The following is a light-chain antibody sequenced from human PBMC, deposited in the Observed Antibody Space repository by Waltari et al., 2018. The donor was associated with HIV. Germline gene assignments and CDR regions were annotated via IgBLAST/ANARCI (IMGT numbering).Light chain of an antibody. CDR3: SSYTTSSTYV. V-gene: IGLV2-14*03. J-gene: IGLJ1*01. Sequence: QSALTQPASVSGSPGQSITISCTGTSSDVGAYDYVSWYQQHPGKAPKLMIYDVNNRPSGVSHRFSGSKSATTAYLTISGLQAEDEADYYCSSYTTSSTYVFGTGTKVTVL. CDR1: SSDVGAYDY. CDR2: DVN.